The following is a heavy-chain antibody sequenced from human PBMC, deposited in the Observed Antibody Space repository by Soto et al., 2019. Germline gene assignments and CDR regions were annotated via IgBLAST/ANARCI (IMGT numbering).Heavy chain of an antibody. CDR3: ARPSQIWFGELVDRYAFDI. J-gene: IGHJ3*02. Sequence: PGESLKISCKGSGYSFTSYWIGWVRQMPGKGLEWMGIIYPGDSDTRYSPSFQGQVTISADKSISTAYLQWSSLKASDTAMYYCARPSQIWFGELVDRYAFDIWGQGTMVTVSS. D-gene: IGHD3-10*01. CDR1: GYSFTSYW. CDR2: IYPGDSDT. V-gene: IGHV5-51*01.